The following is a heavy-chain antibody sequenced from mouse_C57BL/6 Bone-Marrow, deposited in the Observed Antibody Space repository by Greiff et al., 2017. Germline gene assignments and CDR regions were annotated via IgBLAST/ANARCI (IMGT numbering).Heavy chain of an antibody. J-gene: IGHJ1*03. CDR1: GYTFTTYP. CDR3: ARFYLYGGYFDV. Sequence: LVESGAELVKPGASVKMSCKASGYTFTTYPIEWMKQNHGKSLEWIGNFHPYNDDTKYNEKFKGKATLTVEKSSSTVYLELSRLTSDDSAVYYCARFYLYGGYFDVWGTGTTVTVSS. D-gene: IGHD1-1*01. CDR2: FHPYNDDT. V-gene: IGHV1-47*01.